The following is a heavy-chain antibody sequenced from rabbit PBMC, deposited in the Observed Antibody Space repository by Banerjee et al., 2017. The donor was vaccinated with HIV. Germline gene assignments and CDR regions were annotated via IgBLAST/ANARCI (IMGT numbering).Heavy chain of an antibody. J-gene: IGHJ4*01. CDR2: IYAASSDIS. CDR1: GFSFSSSYY. Sequence: QEQLVESGGGLVQPEGSLTLTCKASGFSFSSSYYMCWVRQAPGKGLEWIACIYAASSDISYQATWAKGRFTISKTSSTTVTLQMTSLTAVERATYFCARYSNNGYSFYLWGPGRLVTVS. CDR3: ARYSNNGYSFYL. V-gene: IGHV1S45*01. D-gene: IGHD1-1*01.